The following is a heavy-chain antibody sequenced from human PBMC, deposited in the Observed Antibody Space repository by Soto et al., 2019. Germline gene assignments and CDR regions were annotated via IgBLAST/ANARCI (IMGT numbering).Heavy chain of an antibody. CDR3: ARAPRYCSGGSCRYFDY. D-gene: IGHD2-15*01. Sequence: GGSLRLSCAASGFTFSSYSMNWVRQAPGKGLEWVSYISSSSSTIYYADSVKGRFTISRDNAKNSLYLQMNSLRAEDTAVYYCARAPRYCSGGSCRYFDYWGQGTLVTVSS. V-gene: IGHV3-48*01. CDR1: GFTFSSYS. CDR2: ISSSSSTI. J-gene: IGHJ4*02.